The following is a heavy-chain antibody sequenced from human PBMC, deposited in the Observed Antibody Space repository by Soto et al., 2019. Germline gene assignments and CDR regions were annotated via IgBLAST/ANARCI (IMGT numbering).Heavy chain of an antibody. V-gene: IGHV3-23*01. D-gene: IGHD3-22*01. CDR2: ISGSGGST. J-gene: IGHJ4*02. Sequence: PGGSLRLSCAASGFTFTNFAMSWVRQAPGKGLEWVSAISGSGGSTYYADSVKGRFTISRDNSKNTLYLQMNSLRAEDTAVYYCANFPSPYYYDSSGYTAPDRFDYWGQGTLVTVSS. CDR1: GFTFTNFA. CDR3: ANFPSPYYYDSSGYTAPDRFDY.